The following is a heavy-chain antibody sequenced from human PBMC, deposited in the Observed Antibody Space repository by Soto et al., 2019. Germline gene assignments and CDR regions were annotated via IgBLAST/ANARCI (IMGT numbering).Heavy chain of an antibody. CDR1: GFSLSTSGVG. J-gene: IGHJ4*02. CDR3: ARLTLLLRFAEVGNPYFDY. Sequence: QITLKESGHTLVKPTQPLTLTCTFSGFSLSTSGVGVGWIRQPPGKALEWLPLIYWDNYKRYSPSLKSRLISTKVTSKKHVVLTMTHMDPVDTGTYYSARLTLLLRFAEVGNPYFDYWGQGSLVTVAS. CDR2: IYWDNYK. V-gene: IGHV2-5*02. D-gene: IGHD3-10*01.